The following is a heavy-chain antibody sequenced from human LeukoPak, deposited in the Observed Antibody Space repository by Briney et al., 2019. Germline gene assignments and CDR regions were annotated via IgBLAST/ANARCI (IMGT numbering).Heavy chain of an antibody. J-gene: IGHJ4*02. CDR2: INHSGST. CDR3: ERVGSYPRHGMDY. D-gene: IGHD5-18*01. Sequence: SETLSLTCAVYGGSFSGYYWSWIRQPPGKGLEWIGEINHSGSTNYNPSLKSRVTISVDTSKNQFSLKLSSVTAADTAVYYCERVGSYPRHGMDYWGQGTLVTVSS. CDR1: GGSFSGYY. V-gene: IGHV4-34*01.